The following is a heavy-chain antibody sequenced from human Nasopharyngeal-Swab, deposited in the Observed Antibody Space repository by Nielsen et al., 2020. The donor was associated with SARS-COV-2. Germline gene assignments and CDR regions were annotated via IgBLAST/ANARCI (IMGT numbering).Heavy chain of an antibody. Sequence: WVRQAPGQGLEWMGWINAGNGNTKYSQKFQGRVTITRDTSASTAYMEMSSLRSEDTAVYYCARERVVVVSATYYQYGMDVWGQGTTVTVSS. D-gene: IGHD2-15*01. CDR2: INAGNGNT. CDR3: ARERVVVVSATYYQYGMDV. V-gene: IGHV1-3*01. J-gene: IGHJ6*02.